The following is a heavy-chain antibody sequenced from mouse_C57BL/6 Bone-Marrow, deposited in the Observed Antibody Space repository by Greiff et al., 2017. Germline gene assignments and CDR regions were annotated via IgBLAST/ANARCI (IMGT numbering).Heavy chain of an antibody. CDR2: INYDGSST. CDR3: ARDNDEAMDY. Sequence: EVQRVESEGGLVQPGSSMKLSCTASGFTFSDYYMAWVRQVPEKGLEWVANINYDGSSTYYLDSLKSRFIISRDNAKNILYLQMSSLKSEDTATYYCARDNDEAMDYWGQGTSVTVSS. J-gene: IGHJ4*01. CDR1: GFTFSDYY. D-gene: IGHD2-3*01. V-gene: IGHV5-16*01.